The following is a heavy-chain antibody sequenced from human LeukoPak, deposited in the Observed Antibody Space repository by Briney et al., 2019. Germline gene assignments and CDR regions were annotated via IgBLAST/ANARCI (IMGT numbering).Heavy chain of an antibody. D-gene: IGHD5-24*01. J-gene: IGHJ4*02. CDR3: ARHSLGRGYNPFDY. CDR2: IYPGDSDT. V-gene: IGHV5-51*01. Sequence: GESLKISCKGSGYTYSNYWIGWVRQMPGKGLEWMGIIYPGDSDTKYSPSFQGQVTISADKSISTTYVQWSSLEASDTAMYYCARHSLGRGYNPFDYWGQGTLVTVSS. CDR1: GYTYSNYW.